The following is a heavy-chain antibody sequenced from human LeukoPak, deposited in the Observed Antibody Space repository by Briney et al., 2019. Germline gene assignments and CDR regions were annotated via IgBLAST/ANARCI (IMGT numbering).Heavy chain of an antibody. CDR3: ARDRAATHLGFFDY. J-gene: IGHJ4*02. V-gene: IGHV3-74*01. Sequence: QPGGSLRLSCAASGFTFSSYWMHWVRQAPGKGLVWVSRINTDGSSTSYADSVKGRFTISRDNAKNRLYVQMNSLRAEDTAVYYCARDRAATHLGFFDYWGQGTLVTVSS. CDR2: INTDGSST. D-gene: IGHD1-26*01. CDR1: GFTFSSYW.